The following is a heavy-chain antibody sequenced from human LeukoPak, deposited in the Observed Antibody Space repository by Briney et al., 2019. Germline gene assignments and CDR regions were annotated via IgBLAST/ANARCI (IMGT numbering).Heavy chain of an antibody. J-gene: IGHJ4*02. Sequence: GGSLRLSCAASGFTFSSYTMNWVRQALGQGLEWVSTISDPHSGSQTHYADSVKGRFTISRDDSQNTVYLQMDSLRAEDTAVYYCAPLSIREENNFDHWGQGTLVTDSS. CDR1: GFTFSSYT. CDR3: APLSIREENNFDH. V-gene: IGHV3-23*01. CDR2: ISDPHSGSQT. D-gene: IGHD3-3*02.